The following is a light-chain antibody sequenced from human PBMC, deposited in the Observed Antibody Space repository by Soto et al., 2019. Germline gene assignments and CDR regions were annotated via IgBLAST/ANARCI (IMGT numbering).Light chain of an antibody. V-gene: IGKV3-20*01. Sequence: EIVLTPSPGTLSLSPVERATLSCRASQSVSSSYLAWYQQKPGQAPRLLIYGASSRATGIPDRFSGSGSGADFTLTISRLEPEDFAVYYCQEYNTWPWTFGQGTKVDIK. J-gene: IGKJ1*01. CDR1: QSVSSSY. CDR2: GAS. CDR3: QEYNTWPWT.